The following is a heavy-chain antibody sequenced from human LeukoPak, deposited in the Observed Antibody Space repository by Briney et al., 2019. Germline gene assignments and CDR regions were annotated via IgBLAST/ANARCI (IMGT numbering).Heavy chain of an antibody. Sequence: GAAVKVSCKVSGRTLTELSIHWLRQAPGKGLEWMGWINPNNGGTNYAQKFQGRVTMTRDTSISTAYMELSRLRSDDTAVYYCARDGGSYYAFDIWGQGTMVTVSS. J-gene: IGHJ3*02. CDR1: GRTLTELS. D-gene: IGHD1-26*01. CDR2: INPNNGGT. CDR3: ARDGGSYYAFDI. V-gene: IGHV1-2*02.